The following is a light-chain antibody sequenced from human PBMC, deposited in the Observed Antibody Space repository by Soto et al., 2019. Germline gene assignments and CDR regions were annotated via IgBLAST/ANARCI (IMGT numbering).Light chain of an antibody. J-gene: IGLJ1*01. CDR2: EVS. CDR1: SSDVGGYNY. Sequence: QSVLTQPPSASGSPGQSVTISCTGTSSDVGGYNYVSWYQQHPGKAPKLMIYEVSERPSGVPDRFSGSKSSNTASLTVSGLQAEDEGDYYCQYYESSRSRYVFGNGNKVTVL. V-gene: IGLV2-8*01. CDR3: QYYESSRSRYV.